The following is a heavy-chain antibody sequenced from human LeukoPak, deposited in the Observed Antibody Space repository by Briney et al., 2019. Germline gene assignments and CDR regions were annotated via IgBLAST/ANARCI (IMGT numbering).Heavy chain of an antibody. V-gene: IGHV3-30*18. CDR3: AKDENSSGLSH. J-gene: IGHJ4*02. D-gene: IGHD3-22*01. CDR2: IAYDGDNK. CDR1: GFTFSTYG. Sequence: GGSLRLSCAASGFTFSTYGMHWVRQAPGKGLEWVAGIAYDGDNKFYADSVKGRFTISRDNSKNTLFLQMNSLRAEDTAVYYCAKDENSSGLSHWGQGTLVTVSS.